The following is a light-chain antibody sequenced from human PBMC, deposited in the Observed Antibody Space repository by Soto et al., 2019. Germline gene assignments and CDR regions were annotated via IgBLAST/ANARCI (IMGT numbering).Light chain of an antibody. V-gene: IGKV4-1*01. CDR1: QSVLYSSNNKNY. Sequence: DIVMTQSPDSLAVSLGERATINCKSSQSVLYSSNNKNYLAWYQQKPGQPPKLLIYWASTRESGVPDRFSGSGSGTDFTLTIGSLQAEDVAVYYCQQYYSTIITFGQGTRLEIK. CDR2: WAS. J-gene: IGKJ5*01. CDR3: QQYYSTIIT.